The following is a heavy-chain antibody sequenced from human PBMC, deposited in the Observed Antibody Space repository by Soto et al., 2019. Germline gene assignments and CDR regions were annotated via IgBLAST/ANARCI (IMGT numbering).Heavy chain of an antibody. V-gene: IGHV3-30*18. CDR1: GLTFSSYG. CDR2: ISHDGSTK. CDR3: AKPFQRSGYYYDFLYFDV. Sequence: QVQLVESGGGVVQPGRSLRLSCAASGLTFSSYGMHWVRQAPGKGLEWVAVISHDGSTKYYADSVRGRFTISRDNSNNTLYLQMDSLRPENEALYYCAKPFQRSGYYYDFLYFDVWGRGTLVTVSS. D-gene: IGHD3-22*01. J-gene: IGHJ2*01.